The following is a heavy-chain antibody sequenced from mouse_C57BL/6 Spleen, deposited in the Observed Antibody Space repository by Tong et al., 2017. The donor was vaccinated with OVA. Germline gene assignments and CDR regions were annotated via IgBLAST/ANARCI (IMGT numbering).Heavy chain of an antibody. CDR2: INPNNGGT. Sequence: EVQLQESGPELVKPGASVKMSCKASGYTFTDYNMHWVKQSHGKSLEWIGYINPNNGGTSYNQKFKGKATLTVNKSSSTAYMELRSLTSEDSAVYYCARSRYDSNYWYFDVWGTGTTVTVSS. CDR1: GYTFTDYN. J-gene: IGHJ1*03. D-gene: IGHD2-5*01. V-gene: IGHV1-22*01. CDR3: ARSRYDSNYWYFDV.